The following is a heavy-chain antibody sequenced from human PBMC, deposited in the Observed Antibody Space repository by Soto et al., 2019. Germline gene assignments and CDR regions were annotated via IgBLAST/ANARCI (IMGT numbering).Heavy chain of an antibody. CDR1: GAPISGGDYH. V-gene: IGHV4-30-4*01. D-gene: IGHD5-18*01. CDR3: ARGSAAKRYFDL. CDR2: IFPSGAT. Sequence: QVQLQESGPGLVKPSQTLSLMCTVSGAPISGGDYHWSWIRQPPGKCLEWIGYIFPSGATHYNSSLGSRITMSVETSKSHFSLKLTSVTAADTAVYFCARGSAAKRYFDLWGRGTLVTVSS. J-gene: IGHJ2*01.